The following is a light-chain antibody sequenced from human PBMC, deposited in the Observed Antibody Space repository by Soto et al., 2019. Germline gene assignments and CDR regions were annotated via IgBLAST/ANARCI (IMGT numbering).Light chain of an antibody. CDR3: SSYTSSITPYV. V-gene: IGLV2-14*01. Sequence: QSALTHPASVSGSPGQSITISCPGNITAFGAYNYVFWYQQHPGKAPNLLIYGVSSRPSGVSNRFSGSKSGNAAYLTISGLQADDEAEYYCSSYTSSITPYVFGTGTKVTVL. CDR2: GVS. J-gene: IGLJ1*01. CDR1: ITAFGAYNY.